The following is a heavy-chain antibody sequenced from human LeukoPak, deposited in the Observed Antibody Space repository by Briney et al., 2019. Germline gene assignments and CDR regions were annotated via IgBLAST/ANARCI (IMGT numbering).Heavy chain of an antibody. J-gene: IGHJ4*02. V-gene: IGHV3-30*03. CDR2: ISHEGSIK. D-gene: IGHD6-19*01. CDR1: GFSFGSYG. Sequence: PGGSLRLSCAASGFSFGSYGMHWVRQAPGKGLDWVAVISHEGSIKYYADSVRGRFTISRDNSKNMFYLQMNSVRAEDTAVYFCARTREQWQVLDYWGQGTLVTVSS. CDR3: ARTREQWQVLDY.